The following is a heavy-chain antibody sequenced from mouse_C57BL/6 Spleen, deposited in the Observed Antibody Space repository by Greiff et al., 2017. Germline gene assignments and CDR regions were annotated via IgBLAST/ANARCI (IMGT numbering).Heavy chain of an antibody. Sequence: VQLQQPGAELVRPGSSVKLSCKASGYTFTSYWMHWVKQRPIQGLEWIGNIDPSDSETHYNQKFKDKATLTVDKSSSTAYMQLSSLTSEDSAVYYCARSDYDASYAMDYWGQGTSVTVSS. CDR3: ARSDYDASYAMDY. J-gene: IGHJ4*01. CDR2: IDPSDSET. D-gene: IGHD2-4*01. V-gene: IGHV1-52*01. CDR1: GYTFTSYW.